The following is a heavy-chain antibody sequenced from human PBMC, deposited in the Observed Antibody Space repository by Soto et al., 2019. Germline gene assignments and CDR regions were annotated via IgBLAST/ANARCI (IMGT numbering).Heavy chain of an antibody. V-gene: IGHV3-48*03. CDR1: GVALSSYE. J-gene: IGHJ4*02. CDR2: ISISGDYM. D-gene: IGHD1-7*01. CDR3: TEDLTGATGG. Sequence: GGSLRLSCTASGVALSSYEMNWVRQAPGKGLEWVSFISISGDYMNYADSVKGRFTISRDNAKNSLSLQMNSLRPGDTAVYYCTEDLTGATGGWGQGTLVTVSS.